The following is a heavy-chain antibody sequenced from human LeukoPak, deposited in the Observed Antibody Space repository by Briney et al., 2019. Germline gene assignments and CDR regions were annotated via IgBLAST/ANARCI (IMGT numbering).Heavy chain of an antibody. CDR2: ISSGGSTT. Sequence: GGSLRLSCAASGFTFSSFEMKWVRQAPGKGLEWVSYISSGGSTTYYADSVKGRFTISRDNSKNTLYLQMNSLRAEDTAVYYCAKAAYDYVWGSYRYTDYWGQGTLVTVSS. J-gene: IGHJ4*02. D-gene: IGHD3-16*02. CDR3: AKAAYDYVWGSYRYTDY. CDR1: GFTFSSFE. V-gene: IGHV3-48*03.